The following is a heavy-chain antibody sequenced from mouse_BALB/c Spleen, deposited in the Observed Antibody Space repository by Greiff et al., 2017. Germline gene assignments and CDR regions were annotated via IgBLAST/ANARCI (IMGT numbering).Heavy chain of an antibody. J-gene: IGHJ4*01. V-gene: IGHV1-7*01. CDR1: GYTFTSYW. Sequence: VQLQQSGAELAKPGASVKMSCKASGYTFTSYWMHWVKQRPGQGLEWIGYINPSTGYTEYNQKFKDKATLTADKSSSTAYMQLGILTSEDSAVYYCARSGTWYAMDYWGQGTSVTVSS. CDR3: ARSGTWYAMDY. D-gene: IGHD4-1*01. CDR2: INPSTGYT.